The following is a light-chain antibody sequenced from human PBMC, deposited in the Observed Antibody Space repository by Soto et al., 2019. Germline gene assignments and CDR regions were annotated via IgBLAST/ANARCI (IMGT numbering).Light chain of an antibody. CDR2: KAS. CDR1: QILVFTDGNNY. CDR3: LQHNSYPWT. V-gene: IGKV2-30*01. J-gene: IGKJ1*01. Sequence: EAVMTQSPLSLHVSLVHPASISFRSSQILVFTDGNNYLEWFHQRPGQAPRRLIYKASNRGSGVPDRFSGSGSGTEFTLTISSLQPEDFATYYCLQHNSYPWTFGQGTKVDIK.